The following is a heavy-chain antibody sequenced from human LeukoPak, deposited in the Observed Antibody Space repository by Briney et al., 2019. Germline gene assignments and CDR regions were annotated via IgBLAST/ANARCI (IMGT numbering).Heavy chain of an antibody. J-gene: IGHJ4*02. D-gene: IGHD1-26*01. CDR2: IRFDGSHK. CDR3: AKKDLPTGSYTPFDH. CDR1: GFTFSSYG. V-gene: IGHV3-30*02. Sequence: PGGSLRLSXAASGFTFSSYGIHWVRQPPGKGLEWVAFIRFDGSHKYYADSVKGRFIISRDNSKNTMFLQMNDLRAEDTGVYYCAKKDLPTGSYTPFDHWGRGTLVTVSS.